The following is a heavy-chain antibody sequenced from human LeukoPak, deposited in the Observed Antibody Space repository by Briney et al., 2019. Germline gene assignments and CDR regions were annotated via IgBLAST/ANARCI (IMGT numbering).Heavy chain of an antibody. D-gene: IGHD1-1*01. V-gene: IGHV3-7*01. CDR3: ARGTTVDY. Sequence: GGSLRLSCAASGFTFSSYWMNWVRQAPGKGLECVANIKYDESEKYYVDSVKGRFTISRDDAKNSLYLQMNSLRVEDTAVYYCARGTTVDYWGRGTLVTVSS. CDR2: IKYDESEK. J-gene: IGHJ4*02. CDR1: GFTFSSYW.